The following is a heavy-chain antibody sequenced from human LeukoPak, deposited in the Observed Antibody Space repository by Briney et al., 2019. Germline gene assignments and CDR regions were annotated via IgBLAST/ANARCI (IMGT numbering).Heavy chain of an antibody. CDR2: VNPSSGST. Sequence: GASVTVSCKASGYTFTSYYMHWVRQAPGQGVEWMGIVNPSSGSTTYTQKFQGRVTMTRDTSTSTVYMELSSLRSEDTAVYYCARGGNAEYFQRWGQGTLVTVSS. V-gene: IGHV1-46*01. CDR3: ARGGNAEYFQR. J-gene: IGHJ1*01. CDR1: GYTFTSYY.